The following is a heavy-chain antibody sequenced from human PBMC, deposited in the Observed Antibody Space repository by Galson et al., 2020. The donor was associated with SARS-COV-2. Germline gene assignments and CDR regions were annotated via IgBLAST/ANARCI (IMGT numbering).Heavy chain of an antibody. J-gene: IGHJ4*02. CDR2: ISWNSGSI. CDR3: AKVGYYDSSGYPGGNYFDY. Sequence: GGSLRLSCAASGFTFDDYAMHWVRQAPGKGLEWVSGISWNSGSIGYADSVKGRFTISRDNAKNSLYLQMNSLRAEDTALYYCAKVGYYDSSGYPGGNYFDYWGQGTLVTVSS. CDR1: GFTFDDYA. V-gene: IGHV3-9*01. D-gene: IGHD3-22*01.